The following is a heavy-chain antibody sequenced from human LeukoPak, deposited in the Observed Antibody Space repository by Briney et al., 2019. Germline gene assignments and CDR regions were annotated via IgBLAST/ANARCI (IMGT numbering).Heavy chain of an antibody. V-gene: IGHV3-23*01. CDR3: ANDRSPYRSSWND. J-gene: IGHJ4*02. D-gene: IGHD6-13*01. Sequence: PGGSLRLSCAASGFTFDNYAMSWVRQAPGKGLEWVSAISGSGGSTYYADSVKGRFTISRDNSKSALYPQMNSLRADDTAVYYCANDRSPYRSSWNDWGQGTQVTVSS. CDR2: ISGSGGST. CDR1: GFTFDNYA.